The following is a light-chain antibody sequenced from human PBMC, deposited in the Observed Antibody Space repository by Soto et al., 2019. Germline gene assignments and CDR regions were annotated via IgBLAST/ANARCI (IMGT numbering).Light chain of an antibody. CDR1: QSVSSSY. V-gene: IGKV3-20*01. J-gene: IGKJ5*01. Sequence: EIVLTQSPGTLSLSPVERATLSCRASQSVSSSYLAWYQQKPGQAPRLLIYGTSSRATGIPDRFSGSGSGTDFTLTISRLEPEDFAVYFCQQYGGSPLVTFGQGTRLEIK. CDR2: GTS. CDR3: QQYGGSPLVT.